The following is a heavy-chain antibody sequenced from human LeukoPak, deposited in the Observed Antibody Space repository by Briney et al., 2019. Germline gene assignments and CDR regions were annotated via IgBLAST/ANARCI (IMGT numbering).Heavy chain of an antibody. Sequence: GRSLRLSCAASGFTFSSYGMHWVRQAPGKGLEWVAVISYDGSNKYYADSVKGRFTISRDNSKNTLYLQMNSLRAEDTAVYYCAKDTGGGYSSGWEFDYWGQGTLVTVSS. V-gene: IGHV3-30*18. CDR3: AKDTGGGYSSGWEFDY. CDR1: GFTFSSYG. J-gene: IGHJ4*02. D-gene: IGHD6-19*01. CDR2: ISYDGSNK.